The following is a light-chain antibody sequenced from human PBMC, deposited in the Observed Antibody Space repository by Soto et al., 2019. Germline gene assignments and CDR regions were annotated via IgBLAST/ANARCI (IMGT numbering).Light chain of an antibody. CDR1: SSNIANNY. J-gene: IGLJ3*02. CDR3: GTWDDSLSAGV. V-gene: IGLV1-51*02. CDR2: ENN. Sequence: QSVVTQPPSVSAASGQKVTISCSGSSSNIANNYVSWFQQLPGTAPKLLIYENNKRPSGIPDRFSGSKSGTSAALGITGLQTGDEADYYCGTWDDSLSAGVFGGGTKLTVL.